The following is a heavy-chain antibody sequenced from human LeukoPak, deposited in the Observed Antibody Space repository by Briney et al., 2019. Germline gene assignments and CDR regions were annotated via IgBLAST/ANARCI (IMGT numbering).Heavy chain of an antibody. Sequence: PSETLSLTCTVSGGSISSSSYYWGWIRQPPGKGLEWIGNIYYSGSPYYNPSLKSRLTVSVDTARSQFSLKLTSVTAADTAVYYCASRYSSSWYEGYFDYWGQGTLVTVSS. CDR1: GGSISSSSYY. D-gene: IGHD6-13*01. CDR3: ASRYSSSWYEGYFDY. J-gene: IGHJ4*02. V-gene: IGHV4-39*01. CDR2: IYYSGSP.